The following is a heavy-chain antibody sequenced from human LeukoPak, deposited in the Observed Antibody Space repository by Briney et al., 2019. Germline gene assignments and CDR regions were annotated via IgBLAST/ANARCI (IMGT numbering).Heavy chain of an antibody. Sequence: SVKVSCKASGGTFSSYAISWVRQAPGQGLEWMGRIIPILGIANYAQKFQGRVTITADKSTSTAYMELSSLRSEDTAVYYCARDSDHYVWGSYRLDWGQGTLVTVSS. CDR1: GGTFSSYA. CDR2: IIPILGIA. CDR3: ARDSDHYVWGSYRLD. J-gene: IGHJ4*02. D-gene: IGHD3-16*02. V-gene: IGHV1-69*04.